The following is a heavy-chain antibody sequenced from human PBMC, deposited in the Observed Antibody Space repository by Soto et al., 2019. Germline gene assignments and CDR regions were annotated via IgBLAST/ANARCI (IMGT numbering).Heavy chain of an antibody. CDR1: GGSISSYY. CDR3: ARHGYSSGWYRHAFDI. J-gene: IGHJ3*02. D-gene: IGHD6-19*01. CDR2: ISYSGST. V-gene: IGHV4-59*08. Sequence: QVQLQESGPGLVKPSVTLSLTCTVSGGSISSYYWSWFRQPPGKGLEWIGYISYSGSTNYNPSLKSRVTISVDTSKNQFSLKLSSVTAADTAVYYCARHGYSSGWYRHAFDIWGQGTMVTVSS.